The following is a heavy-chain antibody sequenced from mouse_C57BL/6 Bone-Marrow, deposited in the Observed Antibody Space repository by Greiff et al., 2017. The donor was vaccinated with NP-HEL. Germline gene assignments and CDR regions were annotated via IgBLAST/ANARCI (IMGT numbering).Heavy chain of an antibody. Sequence: EVKLVESGGGLVQPGGSLSLSCAASGFTFTDYYMSWVRQPPGKALEWLGFIRNKANGYTTEYSASVKGRFTISRDNSQSILYLQMNALRAEDSATYYCARGALQDYYAMDYWGQGTSVTVSS. V-gene: IGHV7-3*01. D-gene: IGHD1-1*01. CDR1: GFTFTDYY. CDR2: IRNKANGYTT. J-gene: IGHJ4*01. CDR3: ARGALQDYYAMDY.